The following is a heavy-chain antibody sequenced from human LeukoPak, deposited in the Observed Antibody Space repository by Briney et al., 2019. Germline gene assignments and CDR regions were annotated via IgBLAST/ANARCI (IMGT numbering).Heavy chain of an antibody. Sequence: TGGSLRLSCAASGFTFNYAWMSWVRQVPGKGLEWVGQTVSEIDGGTTDYAASVKGRFTISRDDSKSTLYLQMNSLKIEDTAVYYCTTDEDWNYARKDVWGQGATVIVSS. V-gene: IGHV3-15*04. CDR2: TVSEIDGGTT. D-gene: IGHD1-7*01. J-gene: IGHJ6*02. CDR3: TTDEDWNYARKDV. CDR1: GFTFNYAW.